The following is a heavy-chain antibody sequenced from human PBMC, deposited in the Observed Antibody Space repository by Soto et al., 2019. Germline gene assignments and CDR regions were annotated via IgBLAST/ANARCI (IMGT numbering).Heavy chain of an antibody. D-gene: IGHD4-4*01. CDR3: ARAPYSNAWYRFDL. Sequence: SLRLSCEASGFTFSGYWMSWVRQAPGKGLEWVADIKHDGSVQYYVDSVKGRFTISRDNAKKLLYLQMSGLRAEDTALYYCARAPYSNAWYRFDLWGQGTLVTVSS. CDR1: GFTFSGYW. J-gene: IGHJ4*02. CDR2: IKHDGSVQ. V-gene: IGHV3-7*03.